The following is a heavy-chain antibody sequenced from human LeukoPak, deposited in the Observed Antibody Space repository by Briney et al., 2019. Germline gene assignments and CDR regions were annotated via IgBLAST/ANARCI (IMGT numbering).Heavy chain of an antibody. J-gene: IGHJ4*02. CDR3: AKDGRYQDEGYFDY. Sequence: GGSLRLSCAASGFTFDDYAMHWVRQAPGKGLEWVSGISWNSGSIGYADSVKGRFTISRDNAKNSLYLQMNSLRAEDTALYYCAKDGRYQDEGYFDYWGQGTLVTVSS. D-gene: IGHD3-9*01. CDR1: GFTFDDYA. V-gene: IGHV3-9*01. CDR2: ISWNSGSI.